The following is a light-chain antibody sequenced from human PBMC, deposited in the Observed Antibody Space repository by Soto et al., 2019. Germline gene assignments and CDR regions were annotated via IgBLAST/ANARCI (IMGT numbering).Light chain of an antibody. CDR3: SSYTGSSYV. CDR1: SSDIGAYDY. CDR2: EVN. V-gene: IGLV2-14*01. Sequence: QSALTQPASLSGSPGQSITISCTGTSSDIGAYDYVSWFQQHPGKAPKLMISEVNNRPSGVSNRFSGSKSGNTAYLTISGLQAEDEVNYFFSSYTGSSYVFGTGTKATV. J-gene: IGLJ1*01.